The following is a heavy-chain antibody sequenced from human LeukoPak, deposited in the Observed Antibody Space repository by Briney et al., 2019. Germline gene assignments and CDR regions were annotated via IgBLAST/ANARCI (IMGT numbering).Heavy chain of an antibody. Sequence: GGSLRLSCAASGFNFRNYWMHWVRQAPGKGLVWVSRINSDGSSTSYADSVKGRFTISRDNAENTLYLQINSLRAEDTDVYYCATDEAATGSLDYWGQGTLVTDSS. CDR3: ATDEAATGSLDY. V-gene: IGHV3-74*01. CDR2: INSDGSST. D-gene: IGHD1-1*01. CDR1: GFNFRNYW. J-gene: IGHJ4*02.